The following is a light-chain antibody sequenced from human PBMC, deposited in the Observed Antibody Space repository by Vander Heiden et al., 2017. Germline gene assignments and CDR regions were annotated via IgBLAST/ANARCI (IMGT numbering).Light chain of an antibody. Sequence: SYELTQPPSASVSQGQTARITCSGDALPKQYASWYQQKPGQAPVLVIYKDSERSSGIPERFSGSSSGTTVTLTISGVQAEDEADYYCQSADSSGTYVVFGGGTKLTVL. CDR3: QSADSSGTYVV. V-gene: IGLV3-25*03. CDR1: ALPKQY. J-gene: IGLJ2*01. CDR2: KDS.